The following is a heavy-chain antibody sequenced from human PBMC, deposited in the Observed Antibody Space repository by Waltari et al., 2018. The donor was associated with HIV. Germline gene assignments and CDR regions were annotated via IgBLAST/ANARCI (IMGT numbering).Heavy chain of an antibody. V-gene: IGHV4-39*01. Sequence: QLQLQESGPGLVKPSETLSLTCTVSGDSLRNSNYFWGWIRQPPGKGLEWIGRIYYSGSTYYNPSLKSRVTISVDTSKNQFSLKVNSVTAADTAVYYCARHALRVGAAYWSFDLWGRGTLVTVSS. D-gene: IGHD1-26*01. CDR3: ARHALRVGAAYWSFDL. CDR2: IYYSGST. J-gene: IGHJ2*01. CDR1: GDSLRNSNYF.